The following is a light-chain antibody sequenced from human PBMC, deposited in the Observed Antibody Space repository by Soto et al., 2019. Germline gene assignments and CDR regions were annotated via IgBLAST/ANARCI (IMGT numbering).Light chain of an antibody. J-gene: IGKJ1*01. CDR1: QSISST. CDR2: GAF. CDR3: QQYVTSART. Sequence: PGAQSLSPGERSTLSCRASQSISSTLAWYQQKHGQXPRXXIYGAFSRATGIPARFSGSGSGTDLTLTISRLEPEDCEVYDCQQYVTSARTFGQGTKVDIK. V-gene: IGKV3-20*01.